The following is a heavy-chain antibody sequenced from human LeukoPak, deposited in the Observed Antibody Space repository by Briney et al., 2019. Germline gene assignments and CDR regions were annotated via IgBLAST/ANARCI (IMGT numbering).Heavy chain of an antibody. V-gene: IGHV4-59*08. J-gene: IGHJ5*02. CDR2: IYYSGST. CDR3: ARTHGRESNNWFDP. D-gene: IGHD3-10*01. Sequence: SETLSLTCTVSGGSISSYYWSWIRQPPGKGLEWIGYIYYSGSTNYNPSLKSRVTISVDTSKNQFSLKLSSVTAADTAVYYRARTHGRESNNWFDPWGQGTLVTVSS. CDR1: GGSISSYY.